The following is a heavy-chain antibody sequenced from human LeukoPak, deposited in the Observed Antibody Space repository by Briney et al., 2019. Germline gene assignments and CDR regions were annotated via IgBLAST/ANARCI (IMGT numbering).Heavy chain of an antibody. CDR2: IWYDGSNK. CDR3: ARENSGYDAFDI. Sequence: PGGSLRLSCAASGFTFSSYGMHWVRQAPGKGLEWVAVIWYDGSNKYYADSVKGRFTISRDNSKNTLYLQMNSLRAEDTAVYYCARENSGYDAFDIWGQGTMVTVSS. D-gene: IGHD3-22*01. J-gene: IGHJ3*02. CDR1: GFTFSSYG. V-gene: IGHV3-33*01.